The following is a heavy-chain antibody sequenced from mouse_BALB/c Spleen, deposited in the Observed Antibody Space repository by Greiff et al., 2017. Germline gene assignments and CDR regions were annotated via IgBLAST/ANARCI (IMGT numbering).Heavy chain of an antibody. J-gene: IGHJ2*01. Sequence: EVQVVESGGGLVQPGGSRKLSCAASGFTFSSFGMHWVRQAPEKGLEWVAYISSGSSTIYYADTVKGRFTISRDNPKNTLFLQMTSLRSEDTAMYYCARGGYHPYYFDDWGLGTTLTVSS. CDR1: GFTFSSFG. V-gene: IGHV5-17*02. CDR3: ARGGYHPYYFDD. CDR2: ISSGSSTI. D-gene: IGHD5-1-1*01.